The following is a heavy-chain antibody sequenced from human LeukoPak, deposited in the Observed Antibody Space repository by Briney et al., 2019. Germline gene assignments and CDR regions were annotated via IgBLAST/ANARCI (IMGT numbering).Heavy chain of an antibody. V-gene: IGHV4-30-4*01. Sequence: SETLSLARTVSGGSISSGDYYWSWIRQPPGKGLEWIGYIYYSGSTYYNPSLKSRVTISVDTSKNQFSLKLSSVAAADTAVYYCARDGVLRYFDWRNGMDVWGQGTTVTVSS. CDR3: ARDGVLRYFDWRNGMDV. J-gene: IGHJ6*02. D-gene: IGHD3-9*01. CDR2: IYYSGST. CDR1: GGSISSGDYY.